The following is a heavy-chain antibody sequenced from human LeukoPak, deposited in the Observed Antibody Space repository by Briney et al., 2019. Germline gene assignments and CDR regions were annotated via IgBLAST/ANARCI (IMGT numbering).Heavy chain of an antibody. V-gene: IGHV3-48*01. CDR1: EFTFSTYG. Sequence: GGSLRLSCAASEFTFSTYGLNWVRQAPGKGLEWVSYISSNGTTIYYADSVKGRFTISRDNSKNTLFLQMNSLRAEDTAVYFCAKEHYDSSGYYSDYWGQGTLVTVSS. CDR2: ISSNGTTI. J-gene: IGHJ4*02. CDR3: AKEHYDSSGYYSDY. D-gene: IGHD3-22*01.